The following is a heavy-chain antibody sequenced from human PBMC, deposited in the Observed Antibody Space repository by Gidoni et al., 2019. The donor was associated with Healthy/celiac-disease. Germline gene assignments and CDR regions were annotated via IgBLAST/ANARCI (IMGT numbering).Heavy chain of an antibody. CDR3: ARDGGWYTDY. Sequence: QVQLVQSGSELKKPGASVKVSCPASGYTFTSDGVNWVRQAPGQGREWMGWINTNTGNPTYDQGFTGRFDVSLDTSVSTAYLQISSLKAEDTAVYYCARDGGWYTDYWGQGTLVTVSS. D-gene: IGHD6-19*01. J-gene: IGHJ4*02. V-gene: IGHV7-4-1*02. CDR1: GYTFTSDG. CDR2: INTNTGNP.